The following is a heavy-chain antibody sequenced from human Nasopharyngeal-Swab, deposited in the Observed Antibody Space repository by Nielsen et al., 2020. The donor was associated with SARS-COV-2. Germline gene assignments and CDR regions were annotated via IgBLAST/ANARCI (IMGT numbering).Heavy chain of an antibody. V-gene: IGHV3-74*01. D-gene: IGHD6-13*01. CDR2: INSDGSST. CDR3: ARVAAAGTLYYYYYMDV. CDR1: GFPFSSYS. J-gene: IGHJ6*03. Sequence: GESLKISCAASGFPFSSYSMNWVRQAPGKGLVWVSRINSDGSSTSYADSVKGRFTISRDNAKNTLYLQMNSLRAEDTAVYYCARVAAAGTLYYYYYMDVWGKGTTVTVSS.